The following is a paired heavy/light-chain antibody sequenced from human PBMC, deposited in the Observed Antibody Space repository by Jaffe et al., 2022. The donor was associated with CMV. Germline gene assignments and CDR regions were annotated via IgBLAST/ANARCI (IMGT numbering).Heavy chain of an antibody. CDR1: GFTFSSYE. J-gene: IGHJ4*02. Sequence: EVQLVESGGALIQPGGSLRLSCAASGFTFSSYEMDWVRQAPGKGLEWIGYISSNEKNIYYADSVKGRFTISRDNAKNSLFLQMNSLRVEDTAVYYCARLWETPPYYLDYWGQGTLVTVSS. CDR2: ISSNEKNI. D-gene: IGHD1-26*01. CDR3: ARLWETPPYYLDY. V-gene: IGHV3-48*03.
Light chain of an antibody. Sequence: DIQMTQSPSSLSASVGDRVTITCRASESIRNYLNWYQQKAGEAPKLLMYGASSLQSGVPSRFSGSGSGTDFTLTISSVQPEDVATYYCQQSYRIKSFGQGTKLEI. V-gene: IGKV1-39*01. J-gene: IGKJ2*01. CDR3: QQSYRIKS. CDR1: ESIRNY. CDR2: GAS.